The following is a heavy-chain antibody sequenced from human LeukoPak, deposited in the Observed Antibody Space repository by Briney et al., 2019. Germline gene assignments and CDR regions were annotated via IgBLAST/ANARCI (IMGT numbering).Heavy chain of an antibody. V-gene: IGHV4-34*01. CDR2: INHSGST. D-gene: IGHD3-10*01. Sequence: SETLSLTCAVYGGSFSGYYWSWIRQPPGKGLEWIGEINHSGSTNYNPSLKSRVTISVDTSKDQFSLKLSSVTAADTAVYYCARMGRGLGVRGAARYFDLWGRGTLVTVSS. CDR1: GGSFSGYY. CDR3: ARMGRGLGVRGAARYFDL. J-gene: IGHJ2*01.